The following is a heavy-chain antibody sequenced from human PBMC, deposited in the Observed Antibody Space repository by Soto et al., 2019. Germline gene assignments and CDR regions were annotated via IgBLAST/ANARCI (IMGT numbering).Heavy chain of an antibody. Sequence: SETLSLTCTVSGGSISSSIYYWGWIRQPPGKGLEWIGSIFYSGSTYYNPSLKSRVTISVDTSKNQFSLKLSSVTATDTAVFYCARLFDGMDVWGRGTAVTVPS. CDR1: GGSISSSIYY. CDR2: IFYSGST. J-gene: IGHJ6*02. V-gene: IGHV4-39*01. CDR3: ARLFDGMDV.